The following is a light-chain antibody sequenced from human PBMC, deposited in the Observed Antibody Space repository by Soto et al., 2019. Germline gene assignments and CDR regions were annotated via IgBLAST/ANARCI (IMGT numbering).Light chain of an antibody. CDR1: QSVGRNY. J-gene: IGKJ1*01. CDR3: QQYGSSPAT. V-gene: IGKV3-20*01. CDR2: DAS. Sequence: EIALTQSPGTLSLSPGERATLSCRASQSVGRNYLDWHQQKPGQAPRILICDASSRLAEIPDRFSGSGSGTDFTLSLSRLELEDFAIYFCQQYGSSPATFGQGTKVEI.